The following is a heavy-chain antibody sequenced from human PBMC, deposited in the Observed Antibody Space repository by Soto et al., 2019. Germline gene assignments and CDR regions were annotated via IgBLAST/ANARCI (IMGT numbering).Heavy chain of an antibody. CDR3: ASSQGDY. V-gene: IGHV3-43*01. CDR2: ISWDGETT. CDR1: GFTFDDHN. J-gene: IGHJ4*02. Sequence: EVHLVESVGVAVKPGGSLRLSCAASGFTFDDHNMHWIRQGPGKGLEWVSLISWDGETTFYADSVKGRFTVSRDNTRNFLYLQMSALTTEDSGLYYCASSQGDYWGQGTLVTVAS.